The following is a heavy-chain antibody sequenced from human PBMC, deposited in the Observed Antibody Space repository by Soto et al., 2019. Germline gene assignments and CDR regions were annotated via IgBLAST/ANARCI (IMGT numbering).Heavy chain of an antibody. Sequence: SETLSLTCTVSGGSISSYYWSWIRQPPGKGLEWIGYIYYSGSTNYNPSLKSRVTISVDTSKNQFSLKLSSVTAADTAVYYCARQYYDILTGYWFDPWGQGTLVTV. J-gene: IGHJ5*02. V-gene: IGHV4-59*08. CDR1: GGSISSYY. CDR2: IYYSGST. CDR3: ARQYYDILTGYWFDP. D-gene: IGHD3-9*01.